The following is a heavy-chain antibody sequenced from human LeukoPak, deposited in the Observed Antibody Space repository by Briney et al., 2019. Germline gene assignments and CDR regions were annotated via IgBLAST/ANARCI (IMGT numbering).Heavy chain of an antibody. CDR1: GYTFTSYD. Sequence: GASVKVSCKASGYTFTSYDINWVRQATGQGLEWMGWMNPNSGNTGYAQKFQGRVTMTRNTSISTAYMELSSLRSEDTAVYYCARNNHYYHSTFDYWGQGTLVIVSS. J-gene: IGHJ4*02. CDR3: ARNNHYYHSTFDY. V-gene: IGHV1-8*01. CDR2: MNPNSGNT. D-gene: IGHD3-22*01.